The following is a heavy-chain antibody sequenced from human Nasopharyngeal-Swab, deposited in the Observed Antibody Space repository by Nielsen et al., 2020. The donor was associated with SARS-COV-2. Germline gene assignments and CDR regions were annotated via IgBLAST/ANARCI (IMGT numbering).Heavy chain of an antibody. CDR3: ANSSGGDYGRLAPDY. CDR1: GFTFSSYA. D-gene: IGHD4-17*01. Sequence: GGSLRLSCAASGFTFSSYAMSWVRQAPGKGLEWVSAISGSGGSTYYADSVKGRFTISRDNSKNTLYLQMNSLKTEDTAVYYCANSSGGDYGRLAPDYWGQGTLVTVSS. V-gene: IGHV3-23*01. J-gene: IGHJ4*02. CDR2: ISGSGGST.